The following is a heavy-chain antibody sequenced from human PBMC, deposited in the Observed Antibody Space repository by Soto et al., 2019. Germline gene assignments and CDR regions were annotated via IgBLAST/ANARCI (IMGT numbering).Heavy chain of an antibody. J-gene: IGHJ6*03. Sequence: SGPTLVNPTQTLTLTCTFSGFSLSTSGMCVSWIRQPPGKALEWLARIDWDDDKYYGTSLKTRLTISKDTSKNQVVLTMTNMDPVDTATYYCARICPLTDRKGDSSSSRLHAFYMDVWGKGTTVTVSS. CDR3: ARICPLTDRKGDSSSSRLHAFYMDV. CDR2: IDWDDDK. V-gene: IGHV2-70*11. CDR1: GFSLSTSGMC. D-gene: IGHD6-6*01.